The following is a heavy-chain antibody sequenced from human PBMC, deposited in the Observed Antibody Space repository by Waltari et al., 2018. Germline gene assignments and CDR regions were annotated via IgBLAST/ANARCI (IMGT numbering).Heavy chain of an antibody. CDR2: VDPEDGET. J-gene: IGHJ4*02. V-gene: IGHV1-69-2*01. CDR1: GYTFTDYY. D-gene: IGHD3-10*01. CDR3: ATIAVGITMVRGVIQTRIPV. Sequence: EVQLVQSGAEVKKPGATVKISCKASGYTFTDYYMHWVQQAPGKGLEWMGRVDPEDGETIYAEKFQGRVTITADTSTDTAYMELSSLRSEDTAVYYCATIAVGITMVRGVIQTRIPVWGQGTLVTVSS.